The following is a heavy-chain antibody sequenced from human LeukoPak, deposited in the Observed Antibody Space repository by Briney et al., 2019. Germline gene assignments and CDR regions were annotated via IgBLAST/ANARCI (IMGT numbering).Heavy chain of an antibody. Sequence: GGSLRLSYAGSGFPFSSYPISWVRQPPGKGLEWVSAITASGDSTYSADSVKGRFTISRDNSQNTLYLQMNSLRAEDTAVYYCARETPRRGETRDGYRWGQGTLVTVSS. CDR2: ITASGDST. CDR3: ARETPRRGETRDGYR. V-gene: IGHV3-23*01. CDR1: GFPFSSYP. J-gene: IGHJ4*02. D-gene: IGHD5-24*01.